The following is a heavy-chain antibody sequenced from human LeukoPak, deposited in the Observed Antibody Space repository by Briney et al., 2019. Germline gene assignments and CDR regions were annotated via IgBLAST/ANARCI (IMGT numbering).Heavy chain of an antibody. V-gene: IGHV1-69*13. CDR3: ARETAAAGTGWFDP. CDR1: GGTFSSYA. CDR2: IIPIFGTA. Sequence: SVKVSCKASGGTFSSYAISWVRQAPGQGLEWMGGIIPIFGTANYAQKFQGRVTITADESTSTAYMELSGLRSEDTAVYYCARETAAAGTGWFDPWGQGTLVTVSS. J-gene: IGHJ5*02. D-gene: IGHD6-13*01.